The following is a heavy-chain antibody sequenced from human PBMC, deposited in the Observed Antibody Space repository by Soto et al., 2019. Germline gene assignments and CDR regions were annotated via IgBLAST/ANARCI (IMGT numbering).Heavy chain of an antibody. D-gene: IGHD6-19*01. CDR2: ISYDGSNK. J-gene: IGHJ4*02. Sequence: GVSLRLSCAASGFTFSSYAMHWVRQAPGKGLEWVAVISYDGSNKYYADSVKGRFTISRDNSKNTLYLQMNSLRAEDTAVYYCARGYESSGWYCFDYWGQGTLVTVSS. V-gene: IGHV3-30-3*01. CDR3: ARGYESSGWYCFDY. CDR1: GFTFSSYA.